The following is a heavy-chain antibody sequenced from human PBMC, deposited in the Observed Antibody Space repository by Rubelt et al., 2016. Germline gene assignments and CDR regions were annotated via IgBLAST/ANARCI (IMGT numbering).Heavy chain of an antibody. V-gene: IGHV3-30*18. CDR2: ISYDGSKK. D-gene: IGHD1-26*01. CDR3: AKMSAYSGTYSLPDY. Sequence: QVQLVESGGGVVQPGRSLRLSCAASGFTFSSYGMHWVRQAQGKGLEWVAVISYDGSKKYYADSVKGRFTIARDKSKNTLFLQMNSLRAEDTALYYCAKMSAYSGTYSLPDYWGQGTLVTVSS. J-gene: IGHJ4*02. CDR1: GFTFSSYG.